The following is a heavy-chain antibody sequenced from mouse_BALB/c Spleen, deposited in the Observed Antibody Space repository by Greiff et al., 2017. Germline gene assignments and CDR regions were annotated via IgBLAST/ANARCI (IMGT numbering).Heavy chain of an antibody. Sequence: VHVKQSGAALVKPGASVKLSCTASGFNIKDTYMHWVKQRPEQGLEWIGRIDPANGNTKYDPKFQGKATITADSSSNTAYLQLSSLTSEDTAVYYCARDGNYGFAYWGQGTLVTVSA. CDR2: IDPANGNT. CDR3: ARDGNYGFAY. J-gene: IGHJ3*01. CDR1: GFNIKDTY. D-gene: IGHD2-1*01. V-gene: IGHV14-3*02.